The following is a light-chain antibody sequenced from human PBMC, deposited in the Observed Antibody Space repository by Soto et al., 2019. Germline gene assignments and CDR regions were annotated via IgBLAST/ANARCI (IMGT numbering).Light chain of an antibody. CDR1: QTISSW. V-gene: IGKV1-5*03. CDR2: KAS. CDR3: QRYYSYPRT. J-gene: IGKJ5*01. Sequence: DIQMTQSPSTLSGSVGDRVTITCRASQTISSWLAWYQQKPGKAPKLLIYKASTLKSGVPSRFSGSGSGTDFTLTISCLQSEDFATYYCQRYYSYPRTFGQGTRLEIK.